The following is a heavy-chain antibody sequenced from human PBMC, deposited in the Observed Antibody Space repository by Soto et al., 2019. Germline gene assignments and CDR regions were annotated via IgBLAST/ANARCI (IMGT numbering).Heavy chain of an antibody. Sequence: AGGSLRLSCAAAGFTSSSNYSSWVRQAPGKGLERVSVIYSGGSTYYADSVKGRFTISRDNSKNTLYLQMNSLRAEDTAVYYCARDLGLGGYVNPPATENYVDYWGQGTLVTVSS. CDR3: ARDLGLGGYVNPPATENYVDY. CDR2: IYSGGST. J-gene: IGHJ4*02. D-gene: IGHD5-12*01. V-gene: IGHV3-66*01. CDR1: GFTSSSNY.